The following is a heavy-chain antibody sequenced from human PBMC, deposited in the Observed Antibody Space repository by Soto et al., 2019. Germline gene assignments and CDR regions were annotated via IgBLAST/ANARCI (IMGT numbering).Heavy chain of an antibody. CDR3: AKGGSAALISAAGTGNWFDP. CDR2: ISWSGTNI. CDR1: GFTFDDYA. Sequence: EVHLVESGGGLVQPGRSLKLSCVASGFTFDDYAMYWVRQAPGKGPEWVSGISWSGTNIAYADSVKGRFTISRDNAKNTLYLQMNSRRADDTALYYCAKGGSAALISAAGTGNWFDPWGQGRLVTVS. V-gene: IGHV3-9*01. J-gene: IGHJ5*02. D-gene: IGHD6-13*01.